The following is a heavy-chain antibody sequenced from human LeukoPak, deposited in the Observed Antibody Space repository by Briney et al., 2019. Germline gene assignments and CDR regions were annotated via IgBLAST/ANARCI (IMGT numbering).Heavy chain of an antibody. CDR2: IDSSGTT. CDR1: GASISRDTYF. V-gene: IGHV4-39*01. Sequence: SETLSLTCTVSGASISRDTYFWGWIRQSPEKGLEWIGSIDSSGTTHYNSSLKSRVIISVDTSKNQVSLNLTSVTSADTAVYYCARHGYIQFWLYWGQGTQVIVSS. CDR3: ARHGYIQFWLY. J-gene: IGHJ4*02. D-gene: IGHD5-18*01.